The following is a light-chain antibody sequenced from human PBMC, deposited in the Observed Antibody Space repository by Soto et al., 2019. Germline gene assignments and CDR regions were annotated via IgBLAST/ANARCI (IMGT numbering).Light chain of an antibody. CDR3: QQYDSWPYT. CDR1: QSVRAN. CDR2: GAS. V-gene: IGKV3-15*01. Sequence: EIVMTQSPATLSVSPGERATVSCRASQSVRANVAWYQQKPGQAPRLLIYGASTRATGVPARFSGSGSGTEFTLTISSLQSEDFALYYCQQYDSWPYTFGPGSKVHFK. J-gene: IGKJ3*01.